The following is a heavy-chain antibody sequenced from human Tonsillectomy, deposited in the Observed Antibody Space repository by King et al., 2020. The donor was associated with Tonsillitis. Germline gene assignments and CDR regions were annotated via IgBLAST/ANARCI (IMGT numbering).Heavy chain of an antibody. Sequence: QLQESGSGLVKPSQTLSLTCAVSGGSISSGGYSWSWIRQPPGKGLEWIGYIYHSGSTYYNPSLKSRVTISVDRSKNQFSLKLSSVTAADTAVYYCVRVFVYDFSEDYGMDVWGQGTTVTVSS. CDR2: IYHSGST. CDR3: VRVFVYDFSEDYGMDV. V-gene: IGHV4-30-2*01. D-gene: IGHD3-3*01. CDR1: GGSISSGGYS. J-gene: IGHJ6*02.